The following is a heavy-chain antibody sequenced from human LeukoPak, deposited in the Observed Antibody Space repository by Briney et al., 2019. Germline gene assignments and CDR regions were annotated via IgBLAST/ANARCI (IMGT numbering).Heavy chain of an antibody. J-gene: IGHJ4*02. CDR2: IYYSGST. Sequence: SGTLSLTCTVYGGSISSSSHFWGWIRQPPGKGLEWIGSIYYSGSTYYNPSLESRVTISVDTSKNQFSLKVASVTAADTAVYYCARRGGPSGTYYFDSWGQGTLVTVSS. D-gene: IGHD1-26*01. CDR3: ARRGGPSGTYYFDS. V-gene: IGHV4-39*01. CDR1: GGSISSSSHF.